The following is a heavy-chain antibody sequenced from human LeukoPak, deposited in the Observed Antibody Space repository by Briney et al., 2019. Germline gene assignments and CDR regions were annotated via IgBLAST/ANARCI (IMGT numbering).Heavy chain of an antibody. CDR1: GFTFSAYW. D-gene: IGHD6-13*01. CDR3: AKHSAAAGYFDY. V-gene: IGHV3-74*01. J-gene: IGHJ4*02. Sequence: GGSLRLSCEGSGFTFSAYWMHWVRQAPGKGLLWVSTINRDGSGTNYADSVKGRFTISRDNSKNTLYLQMNSLRAEDTAVYYCAKHSAAAGYFDYWGQGTLVTVSS. CDR2: INRDGSGT.